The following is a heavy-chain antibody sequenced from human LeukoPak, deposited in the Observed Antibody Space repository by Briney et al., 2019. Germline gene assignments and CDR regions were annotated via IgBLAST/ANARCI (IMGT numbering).Heavy chain of an antibody. D-gene: IGHD1-1*01. CDR2: IIPIFGTA. Sequence: SVKVSCKASGGTFSSYAISWVRQAPGQGLEWMGGIIPIFGTANYAQKFQGRVTITADESTSTAYMELSSLRSEDTAVYYCATSLERRGDAFDIWGQGTMVTVSS. J-gene: IGHJ3*02. V-gene: IGHV1-69*13. CDR1: GGTFSSYA. CDR3: ATSLERRGDAFDI.